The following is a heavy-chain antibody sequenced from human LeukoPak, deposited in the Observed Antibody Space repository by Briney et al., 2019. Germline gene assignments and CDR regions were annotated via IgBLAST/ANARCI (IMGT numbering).Heavy chain of an antibody. CDR3: ARCIAARLIDAFDI. CDR2: IYYSGST. J-gene: IGHJ3*02. D-gene: IGHD6-6*01. CDR1: GYSISSSNW. Sequence: PSETLSLTCAVSGYSISSSNWWGWIRQPPGNGLEWIGYIYYSGSTYYNPSLKSRVTMSVDTSKNQFSLKLSSVTAVDTAVYYCARCIAARLIDAFDIWGQGTMVTVSS. V-gene: IGHV4-28*01.